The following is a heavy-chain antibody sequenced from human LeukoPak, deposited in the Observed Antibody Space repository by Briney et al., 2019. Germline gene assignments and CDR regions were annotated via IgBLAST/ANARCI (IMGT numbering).Heavy chain of an antibody. Sequence: PGGSLRLSCAASGFTSGTYWMSWVRQAPGKGLEWVANIKQDGSEKYYVDSVRGRFTISRDNAKNSLYLQMNSLRAEDTAVYYCARDRGSSGWYEFAYWGQGTLVTVSS. V-gene: IGHV3-7*01. CDR3: ARDRGSSGWYEFAY. CDR1: GFTSGTYW. CDR2: IKQDGSEK. J-gene: IGHJ4*02. D-gene: IGHD6-19*01.